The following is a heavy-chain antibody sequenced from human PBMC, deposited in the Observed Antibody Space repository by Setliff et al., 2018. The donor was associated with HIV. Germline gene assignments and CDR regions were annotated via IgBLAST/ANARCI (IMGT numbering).Heavy chain of an antibody. CDR1: GYTFTSYG. CDR2: ISPATDKT. D-gene: IGHD6-19*01. J-gene: IGHJ6*02. Sequence: ASVKVSCKASGYTFTSYGISWVRQAPGQGLEWMRWISPATDKTNYAQKLQGRLTMTTDTSTGTAYMELRSLRSDDTAVYFCARLGSGWSDSYYYAMDIWGQGTTVTVSS. V-gene: IGHV1-18*01. CDR3: ARLGSGWSDSYYYAMDI.